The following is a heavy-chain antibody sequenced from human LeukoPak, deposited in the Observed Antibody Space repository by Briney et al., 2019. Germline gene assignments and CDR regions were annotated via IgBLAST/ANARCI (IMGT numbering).Heavy chain of an antibody. J-gene: IGHJ5*02. CDR2: ISYDGSNK. D-gene: IGHD5-12*01. CDR3: ARDQAATTNPSWFDP. V-gene: IGHV3-30-3*01. Sequence: GGSLRLSCAASGFTFSSYAMHWVRQAPGKGLEWVAVISYDGSNKYYADSVKGRLTISRDNSKNTLYLQMNSLRAEDTAVYYCARDQAATTNPSWFDPWGQGTLVTVSS. CDR1: GFTFSSYA.